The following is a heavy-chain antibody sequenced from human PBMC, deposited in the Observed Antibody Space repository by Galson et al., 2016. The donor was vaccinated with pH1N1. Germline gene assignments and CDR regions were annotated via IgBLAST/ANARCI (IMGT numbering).Heavy chain of an antibody. Sequence: SLRLSCAASGFTFSRYDMHWVRQAPGKGLEWVAIILYDGSNKYYADSVKGRFTISRDNSQNTLYLHTNTLRLEDTAIYCCASEDYSDYDTYYNGLGVWGQGTTVTVSS. D-gene: IGHD4-11*01. J-gene: IGHJ6*02. V-gene: IGHV3-30-3*01. CDR2: ILYDGSNK. CDR1: GFTFSRYD. CDR3: ASEDYSDYDTYYNGLGV.